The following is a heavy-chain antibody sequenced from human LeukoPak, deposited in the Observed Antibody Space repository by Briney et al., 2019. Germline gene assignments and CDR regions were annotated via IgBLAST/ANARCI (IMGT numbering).Heavy chain of an antibody. CDR1: DGSISCSY. CDR2: VHSSGTT. D-gene: IGHD6-19*01. J-gene: IGHJ4*02. CDR3: ARVRFSRDRNTSGADVLFDY. Sequence: SETPSLTCTVSDGSISCSYWTCIPQSPGKGLEWIGYVHSSGTTNYNPSLKSRVTISVDTSKNQYSLKLSSVTAADTAVYCCARVRFSRDRNTSGADVLFDYWGQGTLVTVSS. V-gene: IGHV4-59*01.